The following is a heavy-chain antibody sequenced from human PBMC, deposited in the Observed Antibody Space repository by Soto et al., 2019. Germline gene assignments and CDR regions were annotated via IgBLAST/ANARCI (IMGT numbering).Heavy chain of an antibody. J-gene: IGHJ6*02. V-gene: IGHV6-1*01. CDR1: GDSVSSNSAA. CDR3: ARDRRSYYYSYYYYGMDV. Sequence: SQTLSLTCAISGDSVSSNSAAWNCIIHSPSRCLEWLGRTYYRSKWYNDYAVSVKSRITINPDTSKNQFSLQLNSVTPEDTAVYYCARDRRSYYYSYYYYGMDVWGQGTTVTVSS. CDR2: TYYRSKWYN. D-gene: IGHD1-26*01.